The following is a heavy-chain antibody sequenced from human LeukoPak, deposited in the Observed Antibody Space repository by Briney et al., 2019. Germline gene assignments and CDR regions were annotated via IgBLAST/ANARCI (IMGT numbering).Heavy chain of an antibody. V-gene: IGHV4-4*02. J-gene: IGHJ4*02. CDR1: GGSISSSNW. CDR2: IFHTGTT. Sequence: PSETLSLTCAVSGGSISSSNWWSWVRQPPGKGLEWIGRIFHTGTTDYKTSLKGRVTISVDKSKNQFSLKLTSVTAADTAVYYCARADSSSWSSYYFDYWGQGTLVTVSS. D-gene: IGHD6-13*01. CDR3: ARADSSSWSSYYFDY.